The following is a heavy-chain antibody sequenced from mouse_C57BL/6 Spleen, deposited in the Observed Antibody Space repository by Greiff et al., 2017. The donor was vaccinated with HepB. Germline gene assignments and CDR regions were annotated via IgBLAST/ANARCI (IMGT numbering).Heavy chain of an antibody. D-gene: IGHD2-5*01. J-gene: IGHJ1*03. Sequence: QVQLKQPGAELVKPGASVKLSCKASGYTFTSYWMQWVKQRPGQGLEWIGEIDPSDSYTNYNQKFKGKATLTVDTSSSTAYMQLSSLTSEDSAVYYCARGGSNYEGGYFDVWGTGTTVTVSS. CDR1: GYTFTSYW. CDR2: IDPSDSYT. CDR3: ARGGSNYEGGYFDV. V-gene: IGHV1-50*01.